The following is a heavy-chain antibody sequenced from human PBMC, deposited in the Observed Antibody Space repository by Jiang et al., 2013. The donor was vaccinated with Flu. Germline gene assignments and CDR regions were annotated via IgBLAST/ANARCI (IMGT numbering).Heavy chain of an antibody. V-gene: IGHV5-51*01. J-gene: IGHJ4*02. D-gene: IGHD1-26*01. CDR1: GYSFTSYW. Sequence: GAEVKKPGESLKISCKGSGYSFTSYWIGWVRQMPGKGLEWMGIIYPGDSDTRYSPSFQGQVTISADKSISTAYLQWSSLKASDTAMYYCARQRAVGATYPPHFDYWGQGTLVTVSS. CDR2: IYPGDSDT. CDR3: ARQRAVGATYPPHFDY.